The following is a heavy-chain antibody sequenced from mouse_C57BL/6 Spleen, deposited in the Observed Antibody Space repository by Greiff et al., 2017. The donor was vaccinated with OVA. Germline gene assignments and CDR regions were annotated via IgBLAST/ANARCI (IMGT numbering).Heavy chain of an antibody. V-gene: IGHV1-80*01. D-gene: IGHD1-1*01. J-gene: IGHJ1*03. Sequence: QVQLQQSGAELVKPGASVKISCKASGYAFSSYWMNWVKQRPGKGLEWIGQIYPGDGDTNYNGKFKGKATLTADKSSSTAYMQLSSLTSEQSSVYFGTSQCDSSSYSWCFDVWGTGTTVTVSS. CDR3: TSQCDSSSYSWCFDV. CDR1: GYAFSSYW. CDR2: IYPGDGDT.